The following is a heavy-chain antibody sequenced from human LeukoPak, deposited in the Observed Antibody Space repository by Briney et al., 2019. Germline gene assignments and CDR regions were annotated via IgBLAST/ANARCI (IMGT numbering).Heavy chain of an antibody. V-gene: IGHV4-61*02. CDR3: VRDWNGDYFDY. CDR2: IHTSGDT. Sequence: SQTLSLTCTVSGDSISSGRYYWTWLRQPAGKALEWIGRIHTSGDTNYSPSLKSRVTISRVTSKNQFSLRLTSVAAADTAVYYCVRDWNGDYFDYWGQGTLVSVSS. J-gene: IGHJ4*02. CDR1: GDSISSGRYY. D-gene: IGHD1-1*01.